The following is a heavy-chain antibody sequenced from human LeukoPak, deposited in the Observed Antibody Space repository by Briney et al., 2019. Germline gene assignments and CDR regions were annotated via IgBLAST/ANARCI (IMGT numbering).Heavy chain of an antibody. Sequence: PGGSLRLSCAASGFTFSIHGMHWVRQAPGKGLEWVAVISYDGNNKYHADSVKGRFTISRVNSKNTLYLQMNSLRAEDTAVYYCAKDPYWGSSSSFDYWGQGTLVTVSS. CDR1: GFTFSIHG. J-gene: IGHJ4*02. D-gene: IGHD2-21*01. CDR2: ISYDGNNK. CDR3: AKDPYWGSSSSFDY. V-gene: IGHV3-30*18.